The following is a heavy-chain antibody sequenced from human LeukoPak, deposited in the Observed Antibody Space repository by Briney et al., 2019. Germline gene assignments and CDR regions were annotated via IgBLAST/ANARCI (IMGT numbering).Heavy chain of an antibody. J-gene: IGHJ4*02. CDR2: TYYRSKWYN. Sequence: SQTLSLTCALSGDIVPSKNGAWNWIRQSPSRGLEWLGRTYYRSKWYNDYAVFMQGRISINPDTSKNQFSLQLNSVTPEDTADYYCARDEGASGWYTSDYWGQGSQVTVSS. D-gene: IGHD6-19*01. CDR3: ARDEGASGWYTSDY. V-gene: IGHV6-1*01. CDR1: GDIVPSKNGA.